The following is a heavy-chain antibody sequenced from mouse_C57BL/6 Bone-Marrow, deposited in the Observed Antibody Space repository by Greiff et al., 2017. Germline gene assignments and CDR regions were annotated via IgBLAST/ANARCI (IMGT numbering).Heavy chain of an antibody. J-gene: IGHJ4*01. D-gene: IGHD1-1*01. CDR2: IDPEDGDT. CDR1: GFNIKDYY. Sequence: VHVKQSGAELVRPGASVKLSCTASGFNIKDYYMHWVKQRPEQGLEWIGRIDPEDGDTEYAPKFQGKATMTADTSSNTVYLQLSSLTSEDTAVYYCTTLYYGYYYAMDYWGQGTSVTVSS. CDR3: TTLYYGYYYAMDY. V-gene: IGHV14-1*01.